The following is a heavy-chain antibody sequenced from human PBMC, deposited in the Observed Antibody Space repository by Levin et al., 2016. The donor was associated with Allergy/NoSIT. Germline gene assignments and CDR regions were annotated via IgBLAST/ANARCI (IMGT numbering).Heavy chain of an antibody. CDR1: GYTFTFTSYY. J-gene: IGHJ6*02. CDR3: ATPQLYSNYPSYYYGMDV. V-gene: IGHV1-46*01. CDR2: INPSGGST. D-gene: IGHD4-11*01. Sequence: ASVKVSCKASGYTFTFTSYYIHWVRQAPGQGLEWMGIINPSGGSTSYAQKFQGRVTMTRDTSTSTVYMELSSLRSEDTAVYYCATPQLYSNYPSYYYGMDVWGQGTTVTVSS.